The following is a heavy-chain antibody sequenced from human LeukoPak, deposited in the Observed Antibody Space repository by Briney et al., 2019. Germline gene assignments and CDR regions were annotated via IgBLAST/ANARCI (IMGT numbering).Heavy chain of an antibody. Sequence: GGSLRLSCAASGFPYTNYWMIWVRQAPGKRPEWVGNINQDGSETNYVDSVKGRFSMSRDNAKTSLYLQMNSLRAEDTAVYYCATDRKVGAGVPRFDYWGQGALVTVPS. CDR3: ATDRKVGAGVPRFDY. V-gene: IGHV3-7*01. D-gene: IGHD1-26*01. CDR2: INQDGSET. J-gene: IGHJ4*02. CDR1: GFPYTNYW.